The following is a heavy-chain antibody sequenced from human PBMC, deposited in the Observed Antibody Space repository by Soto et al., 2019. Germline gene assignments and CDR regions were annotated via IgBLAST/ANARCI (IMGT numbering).Heavy chain of an antibody. CDR1: GGSISSGGYY. J-gene: IGHJ1*01. Sequence: SETLSLTCTVSGGSISSGGYYWSWIRQHPGKGLEWIAYIFYRGTTYYNPSLKSRVTISVDTSKNQFSLKLSSVTAADTAVYYCARDINIRQGVGYFQHWGQGTLVTVSS. CDR2: IFYRGTT. D-gene: IGHD3-3*02. CDR3: ARDINIRQGVGYFQH. V-gene: IGHV4-31*03.